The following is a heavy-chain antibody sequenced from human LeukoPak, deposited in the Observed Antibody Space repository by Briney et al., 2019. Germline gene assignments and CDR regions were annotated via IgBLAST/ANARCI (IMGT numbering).Heavy chain of an antibody. J-gene: IGHJ4*02. Sequence: GASVKVSCKASGYTFIGYYMYWVRQAPGQGLEWMGWINPNTGGTNYAQKFLGRVTMTRDTSISTAYMELSSLRSDDTAVYYCARSRSSGSYYNRKFDFWGQGTLVTVSS. CDR1: GYTFIGYY. CDR3: ARSRSSGSYYNRKFDF. CDR2: INPNTGGT. D-gene: IGHD3-10*01. V-gene: IGHV1-2*02.